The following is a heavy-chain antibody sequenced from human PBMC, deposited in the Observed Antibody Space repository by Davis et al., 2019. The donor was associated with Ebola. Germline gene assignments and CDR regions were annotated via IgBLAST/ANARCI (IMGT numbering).Heavy chain of an antibody. CDR1: GGSISSSSYY. CDR2: IYYSGST. V-gene: IGHV4-39*01. Sequence: MPGGSLRLSCTVSGGSISSSSYYWGWIRQPPGKGLEWIGSIYYSGSTYYNPSLKSRVTISVDTSKNQFSLKLSSVTAADTAVYYCASLSIAARPGGYWGQGTLVTVSS. CDR3: ASLSIAARPGGY. J-gene: IGHJ4*02. D-gene: IGHD6-6*01.